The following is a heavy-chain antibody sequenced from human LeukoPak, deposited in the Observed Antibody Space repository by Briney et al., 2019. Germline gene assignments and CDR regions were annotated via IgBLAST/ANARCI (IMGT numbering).Heavy chain of an antibody. D-gene: IGHD6-19*01. Sequence: SETLSLTCTVSGGSISSYYWSWIRQPPGKGLEWIGYIYYSGSTNYNPSLKSRVTISVDTSKNQFSLKLSSVTAADTAVYYCARRYSSGFDYWGQGTLVTVSS. CDR1: GGSISSYY. CDR3: ARRYSSGFDY. J-gene: IGHJ4*02. CDR2: IYYSGST. V-gene: IGHV4-59*08.